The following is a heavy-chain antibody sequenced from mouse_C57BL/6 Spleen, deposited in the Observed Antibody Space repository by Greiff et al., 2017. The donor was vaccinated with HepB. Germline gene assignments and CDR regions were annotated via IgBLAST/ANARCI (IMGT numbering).Heavy chain of an antibody. CDR3: TTGGITTVVDNWYFDV. CDR2: IDPEDGDT. CDR1: GFNIKDYY. V-gene: IGHV14-1*01. D-gene: IGHD1-1*01. Sequence: EVQLQQSGTELVRPGASVKLSCTASGFNIKDYYIHWVKQRPEQGLEWIGRIDPEDGDTEYAPKFQGKATMTADTSSNTAYLQLSSLTSEDTAVYYCTTGGITTVVDNWYFDVWGTGTTVTVSS. J-gene: IGHJ1*03.